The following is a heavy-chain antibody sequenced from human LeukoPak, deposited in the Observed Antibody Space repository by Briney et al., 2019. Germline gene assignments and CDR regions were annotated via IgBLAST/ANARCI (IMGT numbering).Heavy chain of an antibody. CDR3: ARGTYTSGWYYFDS. CDR2: IYSGGST. Sequence: GGSLRLSCAASGFTVSSNYMSWVRQAPGKGLEWVSVIYSGGSTYYADSVKGRFTISRDSSKNTLYLQMNSLRAEDTAVYYCARGTYTSGWYYFDSWGQGTLVTVSS. J-gene: IGHJ4*02. D-gene: IGHD6-19*01. V-gene: IGHV3-66*01. CDR1: GFTVSSNY.